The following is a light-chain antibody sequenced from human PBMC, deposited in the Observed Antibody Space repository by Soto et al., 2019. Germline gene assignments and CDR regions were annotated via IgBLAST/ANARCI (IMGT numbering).Light chain of an antibody. V-gene: IGLV2-23*02. J-gene: IGLJ1*01. CDR1: SSDIGSYDL. CDR2: EVT. CDR3: CSFADFTYV. Sequence: QSALTQPASVCGSPGQSITISCTGTSSDIGSYDLVSWYQQHPGTAPKLIIYEVTKRPSGVSTRFSGSKSGNTASLTISGLQAVDEADYYCCSFADFTYVFGTGTKVTVL.